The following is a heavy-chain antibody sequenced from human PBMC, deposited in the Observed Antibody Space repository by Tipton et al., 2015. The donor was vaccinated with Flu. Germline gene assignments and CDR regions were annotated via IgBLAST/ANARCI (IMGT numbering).Heavy chain of an antibody. Sequence: PSLTCTVSGGSISNTMYYWGWIRQSPGRGLDWIGSIYHSGHAYYNPSLGSRVAISVDTSKNRFSLTLTSVTAADTAVYYCARALPVFMAAAGNGAFDIWGQSTLVSVSS. D-gene: IGHD6-13*01. CDR2: IYHSGHA. V-gene: IGHV4-39*07. CDR1: GGSISNTMYY. CDR3: ARALPVFMAAAGNGAFDI. J-gene: IGHJ3*02.